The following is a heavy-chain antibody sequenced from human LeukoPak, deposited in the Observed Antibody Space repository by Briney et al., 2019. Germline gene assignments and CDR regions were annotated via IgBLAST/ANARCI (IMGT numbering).Heavy chain of an antibody. CDR1: GIDFRASG. CDR2: IQTDGSDK. CDR3: ARGGGTVVVGRFDY. Sequence: PGGSLRLSCAASGIDFRASGMHWVRQAPGVGLEWVTFIQTDGSDKYYAASVAGRFAISRDNSKNTVYLHMNSLRPDDTALYYCARGGGTVVVGRFDYWGQGTLVTVSS. D-gene: IGHD2-2*01. V-gene: IGHV3-30*02. J-gene: IGHJ4*02.